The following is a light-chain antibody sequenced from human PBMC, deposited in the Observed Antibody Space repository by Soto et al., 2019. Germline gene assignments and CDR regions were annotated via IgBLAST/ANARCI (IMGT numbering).Light chain of an antibody. CDR1: QSVSNY. V-gene: IGKV3-11*01. Sequence: EIVLTQSPATLSLSPGERATLSCRASQSVSNYLAWYQQKPGQAPRLLIYDASTRATGIPARFSGSGSGTALSLTITSLEPEDFAIYYCQQRSNWPCTFGQGTRLEIK. CDR2: DAS. J-gene: IGKJ2*02. CDR3: QQRSNWPCT.